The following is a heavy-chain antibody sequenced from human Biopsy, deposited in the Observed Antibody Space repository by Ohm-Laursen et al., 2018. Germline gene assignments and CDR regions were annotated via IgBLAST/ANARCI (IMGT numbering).Heavy chain of an antibody. CDR2: IYFSGST. CDR3: ARWTPEYDSSRYYLDAFDI. CDR1: GGSLSSYY. Sequence: SETLSLTCTVSGGSLSSYYWSWIRQPAGKGLEWIGRIYFSGSTNYNPSLKSRVTLSMDTSTRQFSLKLSFVTAADTAVYYWARWTPEYDSSRYYLDAFDIWGQGTKVTVSS. V-gene: IGHV4-4*07. D-gene: IGHD3-22*01. J-gene: IGHJ3*02.